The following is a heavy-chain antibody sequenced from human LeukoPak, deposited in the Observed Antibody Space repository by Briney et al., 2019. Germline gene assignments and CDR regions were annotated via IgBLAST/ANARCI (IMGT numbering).Heavy chain of an antibody. D-gene: IGHD1-26*01. Sequence: ASVKVSCKASGGTFSSYAISWVRQAPGQGLEWMGGVIPIFGTANYAQKFQGRVTITADESTSTAYMELSSLRSEDTAVYYCARDGTDSGSYSHDAFDIWGQGTMVTVSS. J-gene: IGHJ3*02. CDR1: GGTFSSYA. CDR2: VIPIFGTA. V-gene: IGHV1-69*13. CDR3: ARDGTDSGSYSHDAFDI.